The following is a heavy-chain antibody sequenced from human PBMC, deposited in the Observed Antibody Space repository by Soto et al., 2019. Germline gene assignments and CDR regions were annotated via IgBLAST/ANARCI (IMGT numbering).Heavy chain of an antibody. J-gene: IGHJ4*02. CDR2: ISAYNGNT. CDR1: GYTFTSYG. D-gene: IGHD6-13*01. Sequence: GASVKVSCKASGYTFTSYGISWVRQAPGQGLEWMGWISAYNGNTNYAQKLQGRVTMTTDTSTSTAYMELRSLRSDDTAVYYCASVIAAGPFSGSFDYWGQGTLVTVSS. V-gene: IGHV1-18*01. CDR3: ASVIAAGPFSGSFDY.